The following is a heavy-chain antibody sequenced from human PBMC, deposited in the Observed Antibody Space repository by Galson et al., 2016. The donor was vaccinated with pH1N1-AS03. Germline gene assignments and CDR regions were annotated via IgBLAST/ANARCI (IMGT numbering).Heavy chain of an antibody. J-gene: IGHJ4*01. D-gene: IGHD6-19*01. CDR1: GFTFTNHW. CDR2: IKSDEYDT. V-gene: IGHV3-74*01. Sequence: SLRLSCAASGFTFTNHWMHWVRQVPGKGLMWVSGIKSDEYDTRYADSVKGRFAISRDDAKNTLYLQMNSLRAEDTALYYCARNPDPNDNGWFYFDNRGQGLVPTDPS. CDR3: ARNPDPNDNGWFYFDN.